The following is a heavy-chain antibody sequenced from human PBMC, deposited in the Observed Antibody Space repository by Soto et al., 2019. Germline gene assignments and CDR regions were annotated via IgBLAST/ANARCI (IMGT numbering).Heavy chain of an antibody. Sequence: GGSLRLSCAASGFTFSSYGMHWVRQAPGKGLEWVAVIWYDGSNKYYADSVKGRFTISRDNSKNTLYLQMNSLRAEDTAVYYCARDLPDSRFPDFDYWGQGTLVTVSS. CDR3: ARDLPDSRFPDFDY. V-gene: IGHV3-33*01. J-gene: IGHJ4*02. CDR2: IWYDGSNK. D-gene: IGHD3-16*01. CDR1: GFTFSSYG.